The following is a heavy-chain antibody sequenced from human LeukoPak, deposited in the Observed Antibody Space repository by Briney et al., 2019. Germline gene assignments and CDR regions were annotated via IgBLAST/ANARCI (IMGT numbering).Heavy chain of an antibody. CDR2: ITGNGDST. Sequence: GGSLRLSCAASGVTFSSYAMNWVRQAPGKGLEWVSGITGNGDSTYYADSVQGRFTISRDNSENTLYLQLNSLRAEDTAVYYCMKGPSSNVWSYTDYWGQGTLVTVSS. J-gene: IGHJ4*02. CDR3: MKGPSSNVWSYTDY. D-gene: IGHD2-2*01. CDR1: GVTFSSYA. V-gene: IGHV3-23*01.